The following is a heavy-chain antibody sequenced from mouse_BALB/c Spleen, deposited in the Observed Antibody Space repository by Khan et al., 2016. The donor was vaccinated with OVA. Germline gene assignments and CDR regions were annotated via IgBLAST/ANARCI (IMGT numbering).Heavy chain of an antibody. D-gene: IGHD1-1*01. J-gene: IGHJ2*01. CDR1: GYTFINYW. CDR2: INPSTAYT. CDR3: ASRGLRWGFDY. Sequence: QVQLQQSGAELAKPGASVKMSCKASGYTFINYWILWVKQRPGQGLEWIGYINPSTAYTEYNQNFKDKATLTADKSSRTAFMQLSSLTSEASEVYYCASRGLRWGFDYWGQGTTLTVSA. V-gene: IGHV1-7*01.